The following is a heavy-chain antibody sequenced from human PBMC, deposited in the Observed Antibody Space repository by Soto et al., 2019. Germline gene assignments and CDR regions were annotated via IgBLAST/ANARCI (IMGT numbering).Heavy chain of an antibody. CDR3: AKDSSGYSYDHNAFDI. Sequence: EVQLLESGGGLVQPGESLRLSCAASGLTFSSYAMNWVRQAPGKGLEWVSGVSGGGGSTYYADSVKGRFTISRDNSKNTLYLLMNSLRAEDTAVYYCAKDSSGYSYDHNAFDIWGQGTMVTVSS. D-gene: IGHD5-18*01. V-gene: IGHV3-23*01. CDR1: GLTFSSYA. J-gene: IGHJ3*02. CDR2: VSGGGGST.